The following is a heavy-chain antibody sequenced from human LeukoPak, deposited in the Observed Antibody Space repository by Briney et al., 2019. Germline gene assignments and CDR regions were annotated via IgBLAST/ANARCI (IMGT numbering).Heavy chain of an antibody. D-gene: IGHD6-19*01. CDR3: ARAASSGWSRRLIDY. CDR2: IGTAGDA. CDR1: GFTFSSYD. Sequence: GGSLRLSCAASGFTFSSYDMHWVRQATGKGLEWVSVIGTAGDAYYPGSVKGRFTISRENAKNSLYLQMNSLRAGDTAVYYCARAASSGWSRRLIDYWGQGTPVTVAS. V-gene: IGHV3-13*01. J-gene: IGHJ4*02.